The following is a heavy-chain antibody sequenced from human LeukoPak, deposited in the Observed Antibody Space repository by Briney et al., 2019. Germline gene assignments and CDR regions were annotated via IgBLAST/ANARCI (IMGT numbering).Heavy chain of an antibody. V-gene: IGHV4-31*03. CDR2: IYYSGST. J-gene: IGHJ4*02. CDR3: ARDRIVHYSGSYSDY. Sequence: SETLSLTCTVSGGSISSGGYYWSWIRQHPGKGLEWIGYIYYSGSTYYNPSLKSRVTISVDTSKNQFSLKLSSVTAADTAVYYCARDRIVHYSGSYSDYWGQGTLVTVSS. D-gene: IGHD1-26*01. CDR1: GGSISSGGYY.